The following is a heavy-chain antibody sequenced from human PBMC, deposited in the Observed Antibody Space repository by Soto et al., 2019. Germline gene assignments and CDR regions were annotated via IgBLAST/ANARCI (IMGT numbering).Heavy chain of an antibody. CDR2: MWYDGSNK. D-gene: IGHD4-4*01. CDR1: GFTFSSYC. Sequence: PGGSLRLSCAASGFTFSSYCMHWVRQAPGKGLEWVEVMWYDGSNKYYADSVKGRFTISRDNSKNTLYLQMNSLRAEDTVVYYCAREWTVTTSDYYGMDGWGQGTTVTVSS. CDR3: AREWTVTTSDYYGMDG. V-gene: IGHV3-33*01. J-gene: IGHJ6*02.